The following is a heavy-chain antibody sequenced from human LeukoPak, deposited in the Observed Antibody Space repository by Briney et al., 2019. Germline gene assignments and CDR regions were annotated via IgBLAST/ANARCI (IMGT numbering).Heavy chain of an antibody. D-gene: IGHD3-16*01. CDR1: GFTVSSNY. CDR2: IYSGGST. CDR3: ARAVGGGPFDY. Sequence: PGGSLRLSCAASGFTVSSNYTSWVRQAPGKGLEWVSVIYSGGSTYYADSVKGRFTISRDNSKNTLYLQMNSLRAEDTAVYYCARAVGGGPFDYWGQGTLVTVSS. J-gene: IGHJ4*02. V-gene: IGHV3-53*01.